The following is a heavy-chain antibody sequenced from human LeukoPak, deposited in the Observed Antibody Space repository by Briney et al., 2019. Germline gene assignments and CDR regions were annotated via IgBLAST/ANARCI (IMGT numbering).Heavy chain of an antibody. CDR1: GFSISNDW. V-gene: IGHV3-15*01. CDR3: TLIQGWGSGSYYRDF. D-gene: IGHD3-10*01. Sequence: MTGGSLRLSCAASGFSISNDWMSWVRQAPGKGLEWVARVKSRSAGETTDYAAPVKGRFTISRDDSKNTLYLQMNSLKTEDTAVYYCTLIQGWGSGSYYRDFWGQGTLVNVSS. CDR2: VKSRSAGETT. J-gene: IGHJ4*02.